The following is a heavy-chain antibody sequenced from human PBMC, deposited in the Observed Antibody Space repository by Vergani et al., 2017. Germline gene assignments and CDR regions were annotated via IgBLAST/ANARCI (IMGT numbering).Heavy chain of an antibody. D-gene: IGHD3-10*01. CDR1: GGSISSGSYY. CDR3: ARGDRISGSGGNRVRPGGYGFDY. Sequence: QVQLQESGPGLVKPSQTLSLTCTVSGGSISSGSYYWSWIRQPAGKGLEWIGRIYTRGSTNYNSSLKSRVTISVDTSKNQFSLKLSSVTAADTAVYYCARGDRISGSGGNRVRPGGYGFDYWGQGTLVTVSS. CDR2: IYTRGST. J-gene: IGHJ4*02. V-gene: IGHV4-61*02.